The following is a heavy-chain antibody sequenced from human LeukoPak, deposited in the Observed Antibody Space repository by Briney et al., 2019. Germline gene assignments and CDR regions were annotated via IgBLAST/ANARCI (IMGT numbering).Heavy chain of an antibody. J-gene: IGHJ6*02. Sequence: PGGSLRLSCAASGFTFSSYSMNWVRRAPGKGLEWVSSISSSSSYIYYADSVKGRFTISRDNAKNSLYLQMNSLRAEDTAVYYCARDHGIAAAGTNYYYYYGMDVWGQGTTVTVSS. V-gene: IGHV3-21*01. CDR1: GFTFSSYS. D-gene: IGHD6-13*01. CDR2: ISSSSSYI. CDR3: ARDHGIAAAGTNYYYYYGMDV.